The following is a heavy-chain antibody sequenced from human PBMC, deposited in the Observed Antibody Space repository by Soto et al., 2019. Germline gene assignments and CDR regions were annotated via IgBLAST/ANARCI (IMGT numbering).Heavy chain of an antibody. CDR1: GGTFSSYA. V-gene: IGHV1-69*12. J-gene: IGHJ4*02. D-gene: IGHD2-15*01. CDR2: IIPIFGTA. CDR3: ATESRYCSGGSCYFLPGIDY. Sequence: QVQLVQSGAEVKKPGSSVKVSCKASGGTFSSYAISWVRHAPGQGLEWMGGIIPIFGTANYAQKFQGRVTITADESTSTAYRELSSLRSEATAVYYCATESRYCSGGSCYFLPGIDYWGQGTLVTVSS.